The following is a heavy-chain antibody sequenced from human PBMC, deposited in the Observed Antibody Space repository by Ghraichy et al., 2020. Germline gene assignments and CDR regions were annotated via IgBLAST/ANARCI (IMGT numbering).Heavy chain of an antibody. D-gene: IGHD6-13*01. Sequence: LSLTCEAFGFTFSSYWMNWVRQAPGEGLEWVANIKQDGGEKYYVDSVNGRFTISRDNAKNSLYLQMNSLRAEDTAVYYCAREKQPGGAAAGTGYWGQGTLVTVSS. J-gene: IGHJ4*02. CDR2: IKQDGGEK. V-gene: IGHV3-7*01. CDR1: GFTFSSYW. CDR3: AREKQPGGAAAGTGY.